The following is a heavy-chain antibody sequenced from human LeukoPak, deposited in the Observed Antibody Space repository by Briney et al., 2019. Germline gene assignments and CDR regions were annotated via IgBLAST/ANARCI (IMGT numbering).Heavy chain of an antibody. CDR3: VCSGYYSRPFDY. J-gene: IGHJ4*02. CDR2: INHSGST. V-gene: IGHV4-34*01. D-gene: IGHD3-22*01. CDR1: GGSFSGYY. Sequence: PSETLSLTCAVYGGSFSGYYWSGIRQPPGKGLEWIGEINHSGSTNCNPSLKSRVTISVDTSKNQFSLKLSSVTAADTAVYYCVCSGYYSRPFDYWGQGTLVTVSS.